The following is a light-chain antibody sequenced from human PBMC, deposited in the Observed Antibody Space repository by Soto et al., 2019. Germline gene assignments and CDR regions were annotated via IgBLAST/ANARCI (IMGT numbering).Light chain of an antibody. V-gene: IGKV3-15*01. CDR3: HQYNNWHPWT. CDR1: QSLGGN. Sequence: EIVMTQSPATLAVSPGDTATLSCRASQSLGGNLAWYQQKPGRAPRLLIFRASSRAKGVPARFSASGSGKEFTLTISGLQSEDFAVYYCHQYNNWHPWTFGPGTKVEIK. J-gene: IGKJ1*01. CDR2: RAS.